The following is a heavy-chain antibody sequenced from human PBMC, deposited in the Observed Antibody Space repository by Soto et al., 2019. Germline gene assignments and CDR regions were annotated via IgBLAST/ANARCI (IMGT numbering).Heavy chain of an antibody. J-gene: IGHJ3*02. V-gene: IGHV4-4*02. CDR2: IYHSGST. Sequence: SETLSLTCAVSGGSISSSNWWWWVRQPPGKGLEWIGEIYHSGSTNYNPSLKSRVTISVDKAKNQFSLKLSSVTVADTAVYYCAREGELWFPNAFVEDAFDIWGQGTMVTVSS. CDR1: GGSISSSNW. CDR3: AREGELWFPNAFVEDAFDI. D-gene: IGHD5-18*01.